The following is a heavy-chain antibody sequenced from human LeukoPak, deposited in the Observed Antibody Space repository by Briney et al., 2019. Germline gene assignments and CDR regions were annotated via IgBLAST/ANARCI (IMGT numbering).Heavy chain of an antibody. D-gene: IGHD3-22*01. CDR3: ARDIHYYDSSDSDSDI. V-gene: IGHV3-7*01. Sequence: GGSLRLSCAASGFTFSSYWMSWVRQAPGKGLEWVANIKQDGSEKYYVDSVKGRFTISRDNAKNSLYLQINSLRAEDTAVYYCARDIHYYDSSDSDSDIWGQGTMVTVSS. CDR2: IKQDGSEK. CDR1: GFTFSSYW. J-gene: IGHJ3*02.